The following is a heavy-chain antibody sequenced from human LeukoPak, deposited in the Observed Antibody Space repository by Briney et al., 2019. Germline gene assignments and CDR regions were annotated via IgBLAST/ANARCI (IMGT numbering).Heavy chain of an antibody. CDR2: INPNSGGT. J-gene: IGHJ4*02. D-gene: IGHD5-18*01. Sequence: ASVKVSCKASGYTFTGYYMHWVRQAPGQGLEWMGRINPNSGGTNYAQKFQGRVTMARDTSISTAYMELSRLRSDDTAVYYCARAPSGTQLWLNYWGQGTLVTVSS. V-gene: IGHV1-2*06. CDR3: ARAPSGTQLWLNY. CDR1: GYTFTGYY.